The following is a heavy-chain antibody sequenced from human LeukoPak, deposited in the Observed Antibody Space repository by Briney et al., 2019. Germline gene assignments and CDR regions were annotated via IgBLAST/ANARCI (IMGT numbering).Heavy chain of an antibody. CDR3: ASTHSSSWEYFQH. Sequence: PGGSLRLSCAASGFTFSSYAMHWVRQAPGKGLEWVAVISYDGSNKYYADSVKGRFTISRDNSKNTLYLQMNSLRAEDTAVYYCASTHSSSWEYFQHRGQGTLVTVSS. CDR2: ISYDGSNK. D-gene: IGHD6-13*01. V-gene: IGHV3-30-3*01. J-gene: IGHJ1*01. CDR1: GFTFSSYA.